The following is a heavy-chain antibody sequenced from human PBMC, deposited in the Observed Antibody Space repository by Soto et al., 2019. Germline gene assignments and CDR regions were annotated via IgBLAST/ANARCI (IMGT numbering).Heavy chain of an antibody. CDR2: ISSSSSTI. CDR3: ASELGYSSSFDF. J-gene: IGHJ4*02. CDR1: GFTFSRYN. V-gene: IGHV3-48*02. Sequence: EVQLVESGGGLVQPGGSLRLSCAASGFTFSRYNMNWVRQAPGKGLEWVSYISSSSSTIYYADSVKGRFTISRDNAKNSLYLQMNSLRDEDTAIYYCASELGYSSSFDFWGQGTLVTVSS. D-gene: IGHD6-13*01.